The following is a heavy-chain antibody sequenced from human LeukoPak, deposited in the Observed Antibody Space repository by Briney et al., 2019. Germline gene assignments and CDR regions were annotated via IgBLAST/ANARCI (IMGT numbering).Heavy chain of an antibody. Sequence: PGGSLRLSCAASGFTFRDHWMNWVRQAPGKGLEWISYISVGGSDEDYADSVKGRFSISRDNAKNSLFLQMNSLRVEDTAVYYCARDVGFNNGWPAWGQGTLVTVSS. V-gene: IGHV3-21*05. J-gene: IGHJ5*02. CDR1: GFTFRDHW. CDR2: ISVGGSDE. CDR3: ARDVGFNNGWPA. D-gene: IGHD6-19*01.